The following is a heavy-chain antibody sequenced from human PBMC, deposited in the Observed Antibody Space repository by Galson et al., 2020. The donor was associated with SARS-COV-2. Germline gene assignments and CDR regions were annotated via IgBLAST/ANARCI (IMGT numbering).Heavy chain of an antibody. V-gene: IGHV4-30-2*01. D-gene: IGHD3-10*01. CDR1: GGTISSGGYS. J-gene: IGHJ4*02. Sequence: SETLSLTCTASGGTISSGGYSWSWHRQPPGQGLEWIGYIYHSGTNYYNPSLKSRVTMSVDRSKNQFSLRLSAVTAADTAVYYCSRGIGPMIRGVVIPYYFDNWGQGARVTVSS. CDR2: IYHSGTN. CDR3: SRGIGPMIRGVVIPYYFDN.